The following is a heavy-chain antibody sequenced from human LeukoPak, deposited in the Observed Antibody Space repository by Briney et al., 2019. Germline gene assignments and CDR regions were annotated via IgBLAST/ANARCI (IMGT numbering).Heavy chain of an antibody. CDR3: ATGRAVREFDY. V-gene: IGHV3-23*01. Sequence: GGSLRLSCAASGFTFSDYGMSWVRQAPGKGLEWISSISSTGGTTYYADSVKGRFTISRDNSKNTLYLQMNSLRAEDTAVYYCATGRAVREFDYWGQGTLVTVSS. J-gene: IGHJ4*02. D-gene: IGHD3-10*01. CDR1: GFTFSDYG. CDR2: ISSTGGTT.